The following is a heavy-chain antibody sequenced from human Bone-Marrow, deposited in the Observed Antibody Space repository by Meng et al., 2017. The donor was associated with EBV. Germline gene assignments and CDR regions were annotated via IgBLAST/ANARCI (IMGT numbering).Heavy chain of an antibody. J-gene: IGHJ4*02. CDR2: IIPICGTA. D-gene: IGHD1-1*01. Sequence: VERVWSGGRGKTPGSSWKGSSKAAGGTFSSDAISWVRQALGQGLEGMGGIIPICGTANYAQKFQGRVTITADKSTSTAYMELSSLRSEDTAVYYCARAHRERYSYYFDYWGQGTLVTVSS. CDR3: ARAHRERYSYYFDY. CDR1: GGTFSSDA. V-gene: IGHV1-69*06.